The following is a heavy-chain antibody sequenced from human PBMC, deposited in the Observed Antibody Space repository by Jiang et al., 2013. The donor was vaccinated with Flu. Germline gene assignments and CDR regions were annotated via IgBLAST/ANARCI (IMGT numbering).Heavy chain of an antibody. Sequence: YAMHWVRQAPGKGLEYVSAISSNGGSTYYADSVKGRFTISRDNSKNTLYLQMSSLRAEDTAVYYCVKGYSSSYYYGMDVWGQGTTVTVSS. CDR2: ISSNGGST. J-gene: IGHJ6*02. V-gene: IGHV3-64D*09. CDR3: VKGYSSSYYYGMDV. CDR1: YA. D-gene: IGHD6-6*01.